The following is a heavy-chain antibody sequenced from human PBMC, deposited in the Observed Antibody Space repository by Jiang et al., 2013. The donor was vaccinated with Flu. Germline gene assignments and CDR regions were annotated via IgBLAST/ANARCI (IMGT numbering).Heavy chain of an antibody. CDR1: GGSISSYY. D-gene: IGHD6-19*01. J-gene: IGHJ3*02. CDR3: ARPKAVAGAFDI. Sequence: GPGLVKPSETLSLTCTVSGGSISSYYWSWIRQPPGKGLEWIGYIYYSGSTNYNPSLKSRVTISVDTSKNQFSLKLSSVTAADTAVYYCARPKAVAGAFDIWGQGTMVTVSS. CDR2: IYYSGST. V-gene: IGHV4-59*08.